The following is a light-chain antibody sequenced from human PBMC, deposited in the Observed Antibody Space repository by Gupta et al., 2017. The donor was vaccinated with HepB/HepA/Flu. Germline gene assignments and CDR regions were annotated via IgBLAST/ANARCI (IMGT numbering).Light chain of an antibody. CDR3: GQTIRLPWT. CDR1: QSLLHTDGKTY. V-gene: IGKV2D-29*01. CDR2: EVS. J-gene: IGKJ1*01. Sequence: DIVMTQTPLSLSVTPGQPASISCKSSQSLLHTDGKTYLYWYLQKPGQPPQLLIYEVSNRGSGVPDRFSGSGSWIDFTLEISRGEAEDVGVYYCGQTIRLPWTFGQGTKVETK.